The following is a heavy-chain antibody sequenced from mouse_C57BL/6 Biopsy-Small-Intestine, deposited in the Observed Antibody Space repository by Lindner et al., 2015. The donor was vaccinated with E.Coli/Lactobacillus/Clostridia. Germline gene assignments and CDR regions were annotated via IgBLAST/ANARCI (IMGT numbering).Heavy chain of an antibody. D-gene: IGHD2-3*01. CDR2: INPNYGTT. V-gene: IGHV1-39*01. CDR1: GYSLTDYN. CDR3: ARYDGYYYAMDY. Sequence: VQLQESGPELVRPGASVKISCKASGYSLTDYNMNWVKQSNGKSLEWIGVINPNYGTTSYDQKFKGKATLTVDQSSSTAYMQLNSLTSEDSAVYYCARYDGYYYAMDYWGQGTSVTVSS. J-gene: IGHJ4*01.